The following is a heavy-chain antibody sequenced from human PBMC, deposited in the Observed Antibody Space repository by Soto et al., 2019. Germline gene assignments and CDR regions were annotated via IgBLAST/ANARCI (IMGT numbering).Heavy chain of an antibody. CDR3: ARLIYDSRLNYFYFDF. J-gene: IGHJ4*02. CDR2: VFHSGDT. V-gene: IGHV4-4*02. D-gene: IGHD3-22*01. Sequence: QVQLQESGPGLVKPSGTLSLTCVVSGGSISGRNWWSWVRQAPVKGLEWIGEVFHSGDTTYTPSLMNRVTISVDKSKNPFSMKLHSVTAADTAVYYCARLIYDSRLNYFYFDFWGQGALVTVSS. CDR1: GGSISGRNW.